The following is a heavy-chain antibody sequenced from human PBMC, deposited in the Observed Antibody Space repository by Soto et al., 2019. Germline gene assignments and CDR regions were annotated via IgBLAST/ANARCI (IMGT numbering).Heavy chain of an antibody. J-gene: IGHJ6*02. V-gene: IGHV2-70*01. Sequence: SGPTLVNPTQTLTLTCTFSGFSLSTSGMCVSWIRQPPGKALEWLALIDWDDDKYYSTSLKTRPTISKDTSKNQVVLTMTNMDPVDTATYYCARARSGYYMRTKYYYYYGMDVWGQGTTVTVSS. D-gene: IGHD3-3*01. CDR3: ARARSGYYMRTKYYYYYGMDV. CDR1: GFSLSTSGMC. CDR2: IDWDDDK.